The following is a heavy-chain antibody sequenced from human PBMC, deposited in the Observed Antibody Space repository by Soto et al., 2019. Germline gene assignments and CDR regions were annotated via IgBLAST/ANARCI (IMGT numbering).Heavy chain of an antibody. D-gene: IGHD2-8*01. CDR3: ARAYQWTYYFDD. CDR2: IPYNESP. J-gene: IGHJ4*02. Sequence: PSETLSVTCIVSGGSVGSGSYHWTWIRQSPGKGLEWIWFIPYNESPDYNPYLQSRVVISIHRGKNHFSLKMTSVTAVDTAVYHCARAYQWTYYFDDWGPGTPVTVSS. V-gene: IGHV4-61*01. CDR1: GGSVGSGSYH.